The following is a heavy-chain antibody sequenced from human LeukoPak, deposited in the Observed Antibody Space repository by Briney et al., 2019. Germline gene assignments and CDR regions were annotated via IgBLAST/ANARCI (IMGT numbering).Heavy chain of an antibody. J-gene: IGHJ3*02. CDR3: VSDRETQEQI. V-gene: IGHV3-21*01. CDR2: ISSASSYI. Sequence: PGGSLRLSCAASGFTFSDYSMQWVRQAPGKGLEWVSSISSASSYIYYADSVKGRSTISRDNAKNSLFLQMNSLRAEDTAVYYCVSDRETQEQIWGPGTLVTVSS. CDR1: GFTFSDYS. D-gene: IGHD1-26*01.